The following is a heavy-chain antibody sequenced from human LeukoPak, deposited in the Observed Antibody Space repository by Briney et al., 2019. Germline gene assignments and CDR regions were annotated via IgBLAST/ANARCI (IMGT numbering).Heavy chain of an antibody. CDR2: INPSDGRT. CDR3: AREIGPRQLHLWASAFDY. CDR1: GYTFTNYY. J-gene: IGHJ4*02. D-gene: IGHD5-18*01. V-gene: IGHV1-46*01. Sequence: ASVKVSCKASGYTFTNYYMHWVRQAPGQGLEWMGIINPSDGRTSYGQKFQGRVTMTRDTSTSTVYMELSSLRSEDTAVYYCAREIGPRQLHLWASAFDYWGQGTLVTVSS.